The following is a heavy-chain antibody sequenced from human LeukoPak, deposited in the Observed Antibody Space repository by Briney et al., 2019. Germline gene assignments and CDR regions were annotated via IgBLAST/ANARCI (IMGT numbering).Heavy chain of an antibody. CDR2: IYYSGST. D-gene: IGHD3-16*01. Sequence: SETLSLTCTVSGGSISSHYWSWIRQPPGKGLEWIGYIYYSGSTNYNPSLKSRVTISVDTSKNQFSLKLSSVTAADTAVYYCARAVWGALDAFDIWGQRTMVTVSS. CDR3: ARAVWGALDAFDI. CDR1: GGSISSHY. V-gene: IGHV4-59*11. J-gene: IGHJ3*02.